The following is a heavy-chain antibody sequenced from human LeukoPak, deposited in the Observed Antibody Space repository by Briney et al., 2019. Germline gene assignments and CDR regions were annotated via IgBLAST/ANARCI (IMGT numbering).Heavy chain of an antibody. Sequence: SVKVSCKASGGTFSSYAISWVRQAPGQGLEWMGGIIPIFGTANYAQKFQGRVTITADESTSAAYMKLSSLRSEDTAVYYCASSVGYSYVDAFDIWGQGTMVTVSS. D-gene: IGHD5-18*01. CDR1: GGTFSSYA. V-gene: IGHV1-69*01. CDR3: ASSVGYSYVDAFDI. CDR2: IIPIFGTA. J-gene: IGHJ3*02.